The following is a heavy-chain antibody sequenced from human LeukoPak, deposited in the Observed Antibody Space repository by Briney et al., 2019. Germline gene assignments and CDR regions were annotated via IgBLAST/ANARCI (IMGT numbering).Heavy chain of an antibody. J-gene: IGHJ6*03. CDR2: IYTSGST. CDR3: ARLADLTSPDDYYYYYMDV. Sequence: PSETLSLTCTVSGGSISSYYWGWIRQPAGKGLEWSGRIYTSGSTNYNPSLQSRVTMSVDTSENQFSLKLSSVTAADTAVYYCARLADLTSPDDYYYYYMDVWGKGTTVAVSS. V-gene: IGHV4-4*07. CDR1: GGSISSYY. D-gene: IGHD2-2*01.